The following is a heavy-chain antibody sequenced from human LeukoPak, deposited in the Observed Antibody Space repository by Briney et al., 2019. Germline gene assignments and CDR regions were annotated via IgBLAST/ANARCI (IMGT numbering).Heavy chain of an antibody. Sequence: GGSLRLSCAASGFTFASYWMTWVRQAPGEGLELVANIKEDGSEKYYVDSVKGRFTISRDNAKNSLYLQMNRLRAEDTALYYCVYGGSYYVAWGQGTLVTVSS. V-gene: IGHV3-7*01. CDR1: GFTFASYW. CDR3: VYGGSYYVA. CDR2: IKEDGSEK. J-gene: IGHJ5*02. D-gene: IGHD1-26*01.